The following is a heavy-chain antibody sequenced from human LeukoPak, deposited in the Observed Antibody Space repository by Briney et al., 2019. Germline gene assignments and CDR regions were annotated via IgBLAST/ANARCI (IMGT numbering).Heavy chain of an antibody. CDR1: GFTFNNYA. J-gene: IGHJ4*02. CDR3: STRVTTSEDY. CDR2: IKSKTDGGTT. D-gene: IGHD4-17*01. V-gene: IGHV3-15*01. Sequence: GGSLRLSCAASGFTFNNYAMTWVRQAPGKGLEWVGLIKSKTDGGTTHSAAPMKGRFTISRDDSKNTLYLQMNSLRTEDTAVYYCSTRVTTSEDYWGQGTLVTVSS.